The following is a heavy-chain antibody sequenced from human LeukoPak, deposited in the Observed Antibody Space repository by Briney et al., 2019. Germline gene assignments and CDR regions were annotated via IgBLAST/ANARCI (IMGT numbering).Heavy chain of an antibody. CDR2: INHSGST. CDR1: GGSFSGYY. CDR3: ARHPFDYYGSGSPQRP. V-gene: IGHV4-34*01. Sequence: PSETLSLTCAVYGGSFSGYYWSWIRQPPGKGLEWIGEINHSGSTNYNPSLKSRVTISVDTSKNQFSLKLSSVTAADTAVYYCARHPFDYYGSGSPQRPWGQGALVTVSS. J-gene: IGHJ5*02. D-gene: IGHD3-10*01.